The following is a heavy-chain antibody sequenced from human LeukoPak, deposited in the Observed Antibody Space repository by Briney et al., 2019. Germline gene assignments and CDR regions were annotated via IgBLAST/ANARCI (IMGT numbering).Heavy chain of an antibody. CDR3: ARDGGCSGGSCYSPFYYFDY. J-gene: IGHJ4*02. CDR1: GFTFSSYA. V-gene: IGHV3-30-3*01. CDR2: ISYDGSNK. Sequence: GGSLRLSCAASGFTFSSYAMHWVRQAPGKGLEWVAVISYDGSNKYYADSVKGRFTISRDNSKNTLYLQMNSLRAEDTAVYYCARDGGCSGGSCYSPFYYFDYWGQGTLVTVSS. D-gene: IGHD2-15*01.